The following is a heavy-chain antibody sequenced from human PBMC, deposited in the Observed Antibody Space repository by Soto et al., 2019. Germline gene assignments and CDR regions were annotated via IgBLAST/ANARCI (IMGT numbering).Heavy chain of an antibody. CDR3: ARQTPWDFWSGYNPGRDYYYGMDV. CDR1: GYSFTSYW. J-gene: IGHJ6*02. CDR2: IYPGDSDT. V-gene: IGHV5-51*01. D-gene: IGHD3-3*01. Sequence: PGESLKISCKGSGYSFTSYWIGWVRQMPGKGLEWMGIIYPGDSDTRYSPSFQGQVTISADKSISTAYLQWSSLKASDTAMYYCARQTPWDFWSGYNPGRDYYYGMDVWGQGTTVTVSS.